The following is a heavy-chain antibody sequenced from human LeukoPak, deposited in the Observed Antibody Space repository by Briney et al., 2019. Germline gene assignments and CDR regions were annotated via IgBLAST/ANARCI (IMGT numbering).Heavy chain of an antibody. CDR3: ARAKPVLLWAYYFDY. Sequence: QPGGSLRLSCAASGFTFSSYAMHWVRQAPGKGLEWVAVISYDGSNKYYADSVKGRFTISRDNSKNTLYLQMNSLRAEDTAVYYCARAKPVLLWAYYFDYWGQGTLVTVSS. D-gene: IGHD3-10*01. J-gene: IGHJ4*02. CDR1: GFTFSSYA. CDR2: ISYDGSNK. V-gene: IGHV3-30*04.